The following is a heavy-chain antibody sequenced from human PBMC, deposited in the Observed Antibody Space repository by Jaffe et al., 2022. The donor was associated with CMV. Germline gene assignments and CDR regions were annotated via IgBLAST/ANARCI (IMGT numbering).Heavy chain of an antibody. V-gene: IGHV3-53*02. Sequence: EVQLVETGGGLIQPGGSLRLSCAASGLTVSSNYMSWVRQAPGKGLEWVSVIYPDGRTYYADSVKGRFTISGDNSKNTLYLHMDSLRAEDTAVYHCARGYNWNDGTRRYFDNWGQGTLVTVSS. CDR3: ARGYNWNDGTRRYFDN. D-gene: IGHD1-1*01. CDR2: IYPDGRT. J-gene: IGHJ4*02. CDR1: GLTVSSNY.